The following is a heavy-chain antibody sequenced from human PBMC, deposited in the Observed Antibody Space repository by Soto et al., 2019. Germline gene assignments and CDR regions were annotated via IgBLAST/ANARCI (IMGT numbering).Heavy chain of an antibody. J-gene: IGHJ4*02. CDR3: ARRYGGNFDY. V-gene: IGHV4-61*01. Sequence: PSETLSLTCTVSGVSVNSGNYYWSWIRQTPGKGLEWIGYIYQSGSTRYNPSLKSRVTISLDTSKNQFSLKMSSVTAADTAVYYCARRYGGNFDYWGQGALVTDS. CDR2: IYQSGST. CDR1: GVSVNSGNYY. D-gene: IGHD1-26*01.